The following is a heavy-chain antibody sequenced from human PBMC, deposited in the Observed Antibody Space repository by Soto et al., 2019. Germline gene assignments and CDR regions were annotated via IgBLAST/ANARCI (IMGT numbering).Heavy chain of an antibody. V-gene: IGHV4-59*01. Sequence: SETMSLTCTVSAGAINTYYCSFIRQPPWKGLEWIVYIYYSGSTSYNPSLKSRVTISVDTSKNQFSLKLRSVTAADTAVYYCASDRSSGWDQGYGMDVWGQGTTVTVSS. CDR2: IYYSGST. CDR1: AGAINTYY. J-gene: IGHJ6*02. CDR3: ASDRSSGWDQGYGMDV. D-gene: IGHD6-19*01.